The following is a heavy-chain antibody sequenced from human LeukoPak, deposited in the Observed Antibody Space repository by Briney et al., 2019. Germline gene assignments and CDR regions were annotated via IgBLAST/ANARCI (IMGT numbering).Heavy chain of an antibody. CDR2: IYYSGST. CDR1: GGSISSSNYY. J-gene: IGHJ4*02. V-gene: IGHV4-39*01. Sequence: SETLSLTCTVSGGSISSSNYYWGWIRQPPGKGLEWIGSIYYSGSTYYNPSLKSRVTISVDTSKNQFSLKLSSVTAADTAIYYCASQYTYFDYVWGSYRPPLWGQGTLVTVSS. D-gene: IGHD3-16*02. CDR3: ASQYTYFDYVWGSYRPPL.